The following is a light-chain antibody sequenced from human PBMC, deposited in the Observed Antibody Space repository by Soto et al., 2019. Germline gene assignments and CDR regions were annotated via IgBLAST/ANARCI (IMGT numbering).Light chain of an antibody. CDR3: QQGSNWPPT. CDR1: QSVSSY. Sequence: EIVLTQSPATLSLSPGERATLSCRASQSVSSYLAWYQHKPGQAPRLLIYDASNRATGIPARFSGSGSGTDFTLTISSLEPKDFAVYYCQQGSNWPPTFGGGTKVEIK. CDR2: DAS. V-gene: IGKV3-11*01. J-gene: IGKJ4*01.